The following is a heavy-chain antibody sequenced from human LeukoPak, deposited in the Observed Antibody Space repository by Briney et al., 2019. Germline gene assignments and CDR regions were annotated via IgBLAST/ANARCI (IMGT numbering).Heavy chain of an antibody. CDR1: GFAFSSDA. CDR2: ISGSGRAT. D-gene: IGHD6-19*01. Sequence: GGSLRLSCAASGFAFSSDAISWVPQARGQGLNCFSTISGSGRATYYADSAKGRFTISRDNSRNTLYLQMNSLRAEDTAVYYCAKFRPDDITVAATGYFDYWGQGTLVTVSS. CDR3: AKFRPDDITVAATGYFDY. J-gene: IGHJ4*02. V-gene: IGHV3-23*01.